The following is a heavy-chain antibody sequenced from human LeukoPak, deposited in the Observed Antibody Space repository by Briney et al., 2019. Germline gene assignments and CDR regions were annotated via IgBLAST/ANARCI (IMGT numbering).Heavy chain of an antibody. CDR1: GGSISSSNW. CDR3: ARDLREDYYDSGGYSSADH. CDR2: IHVSGRT. V-gene: IGHV4-4*02. Sequence: PSGTLSLTCAVSGGSISSSNWWSWVRQPPGKGLEWIGEIHVSGRTNYNPSLENRLTISVDMSKDHFSLKLSSVTAADTAFYYCARDLREDYYDSGGYSSADHWGQGTLVTVSS. D-gene: IGHD3-22*01. J-gene: IGHJ4*02.